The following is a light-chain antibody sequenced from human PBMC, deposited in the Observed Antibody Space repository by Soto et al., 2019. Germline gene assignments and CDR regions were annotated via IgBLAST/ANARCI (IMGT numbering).Light chain of an antibody. CDR3: QQYVTSPLP. CDR1: QSVSSGY. V-gene: IGKV3-20*01. CDR2: GAS. J-gene: IGKJ4*01. Sequence: EIVLTQSPGTLSLSPGERATLSCRASQSVSSGYLAWYQQKPGQAPRLLIYGASSRATGIPDRFSGSGSGTEFTLTISGLEPADFAVYYCQQYVTSPLPFGGGTKVEIK.